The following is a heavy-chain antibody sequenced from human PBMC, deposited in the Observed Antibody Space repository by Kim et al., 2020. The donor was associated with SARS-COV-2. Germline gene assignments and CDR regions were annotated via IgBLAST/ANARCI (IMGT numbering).Heavy chain of an antibody. D-gene: IGHD3-10*01. CDR3: AKDRETITMVRGVMSSECYHYGMDV. CDR1: GFTFSSYG. CDR2: ICYGGSNK. J-gene: IGHJ6*04. V-gene: IGHV3-33*06. Sequence: GGSLRLSCAASGFTFSSYGMHWVRQAPGKGLEWVAGICYGGSNKYYADSVKGRFTISRDNSKNTLYLQMNSLRAEDTAVYYCAKDRETITMVRGVMSSECYHYGMDVRGEGNTVTVSP.